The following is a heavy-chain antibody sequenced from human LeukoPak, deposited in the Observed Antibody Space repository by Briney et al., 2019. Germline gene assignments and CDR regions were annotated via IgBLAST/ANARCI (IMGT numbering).Heavy chain of an antibody. J-gene: IGHJ4*02. CDR2: ISSSSSYI. Sequence: GGSLRLSCAASGFTFSSYSMNWVRQAPGKGLGWVSSISSSSSYIYYADSVKGRYTISRDNAKNSLYLQMNSLRAEDTAVYYCARDRASRVVVPAVKQVSDYWGQGTLVTVSS. CDR3: ARDRASRVVVPAVKQVSDY. V-gene: IGHV3-21*01. CDR1: GFTFSSYS. D-gene: IGHD2-2*01.